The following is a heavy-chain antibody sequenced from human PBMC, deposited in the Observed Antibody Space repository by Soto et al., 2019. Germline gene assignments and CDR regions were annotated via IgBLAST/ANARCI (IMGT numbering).Heavy chain of an antibody. Sequence: SETLSLTCSVSGDSIRGYHYYWGWIRQAPGKGLEWVGSVYFSGGNSYYNPSLKSRVTISVDASKNQVSLRLTSVTAADTAVYYCARVGGVAARTFDYWGQGTVVTVSS. CDR3: ARVGGVAARTFDY. V-gene: IGHV4-39*07. D-gene: IGHD2-15*01. CDR1: GDSIRGYHYY. CDR2: VYFSGGNS. J-gene: IGHJ4*02.